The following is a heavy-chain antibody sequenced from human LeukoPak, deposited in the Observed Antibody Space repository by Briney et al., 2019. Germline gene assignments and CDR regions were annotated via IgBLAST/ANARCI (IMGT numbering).Heavy chain of an antibody. CDR3: AREWEVPRYFDY. CDR2: ITNSGSYT. CDR1: GFTFSDYH. J-gene: IGHJ4*03. D-gene: IGHD1-26*01. Sequence: GESLRLSCAASGFTFSDYHMTWIRQAPGKGLEWVSYITNSGSYTNYADSVKGRFTMSRDNAKNSLYLQMNSLRAEDTASYFCAREWEVPRYFDYWGRGSLVIVSS. V-gene: IGHV3-11*06.